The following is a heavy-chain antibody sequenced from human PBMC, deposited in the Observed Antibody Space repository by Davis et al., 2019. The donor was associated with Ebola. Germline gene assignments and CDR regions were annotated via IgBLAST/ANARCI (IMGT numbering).Heavy chain of an antibody. CDR3: ARDPYCISTSCYGSWFDP. V-gene: IGHV4-39*02. J-gene: IGHJ5*02. D-gene: IGHD2-2*01. CDR2: IYYSGIT. CDR1: GGSIISSSSY. Sequence: SETLSLTCTVSGGSIISSSSYWGWIRQPPRKGLEWIGSIYYSGITYYNPSLKSRVTISVDTSKNQFSLKLRSVTAEDTAVYYCARDPYCISTSCYGSWFDPWGQGTLVTVSS.